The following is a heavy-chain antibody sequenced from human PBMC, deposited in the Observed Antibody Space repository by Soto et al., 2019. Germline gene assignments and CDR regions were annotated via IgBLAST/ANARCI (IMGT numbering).Heavy chain of an antibody. CDR2: IKEDGSEK. CDR1: GFILRNYW. V-gene: IGHV3-7*03. Sequence: EVQLVESGGGLVQPGGSLRLSCGDSGFILRNYWMSWVRQAPGMGLQWVASIKEDGSEKYYVDPVKGRFTISRENAKNSLYLQMNSLRAEDTAVYYCARYRSLDPWGQGILVTVSS. CDR3: ARYRSLDP. D-gene: IGHD3-16*02. J-gene: IGHJ5*02.